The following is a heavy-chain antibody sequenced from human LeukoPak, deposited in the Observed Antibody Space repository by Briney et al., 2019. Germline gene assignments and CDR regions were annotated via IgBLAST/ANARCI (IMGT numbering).Heavy chain of an antibody. CDR3: ARDVISGYFDY. CDR2: IYHSGST. Sequence: SETLSLTCAVSGYSISSGYYWGWIRQPPGKGLEWIGSIYHSGSTYYNPSLKGRVTISVDTSKNQFSLKLSSVTAADTAVYYCARDVISGYFDYWGQGTLVTVSS. J-gene: IGHJ4*02. V-gene: IGHV4-38-2*02. D-gene: IGHD3-16*02. CDR1: GYSISSGYY.